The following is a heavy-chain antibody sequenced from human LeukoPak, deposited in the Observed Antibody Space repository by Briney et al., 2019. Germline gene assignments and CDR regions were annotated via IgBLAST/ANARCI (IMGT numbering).Heavy chain of an antibody. CDR1: GFTFSSYG. J-gene: IGHJ6*04. Sequence: GRSLRLSCAASGFTFSSYGMHWVRQAPGKGLEWVAVIWYDGSNKYYADSVKGRFTISRDNSKNTLCLQMNSLRAEDTAVYYCARDMCSGGSCYVYYYYGMDVWGKGTTVTVSS. V-gene: IGHV3-33*01. D-gene: IGHD2-15*01. CDR2: IWYDGSNK. CDR3: ARDMCSGGSCYVYYYYGMDV.